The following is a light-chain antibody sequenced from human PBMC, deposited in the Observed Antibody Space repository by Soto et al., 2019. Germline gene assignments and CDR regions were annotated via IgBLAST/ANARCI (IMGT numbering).Light chain of an antibody. CDR1: QSINSY. J-gene: IGKJ1*01. V-gene: IGKV1-39*01. CDR2: AAS. CDR3: QQSYNSPRT. Sequence: DIPMTQSPSSLSASVGDSVTITCRASQSINSYLNWYQHSAGKVPKLLIYAASKLHEGVPSRFSGSGYGSDFTLTVSNLQPEDFATYYCQQSYNSPRTFGQGTKVEI.